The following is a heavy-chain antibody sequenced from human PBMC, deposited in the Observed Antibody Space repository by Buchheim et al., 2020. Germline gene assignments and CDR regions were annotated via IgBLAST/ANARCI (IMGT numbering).Heavy chain of an antibody. CDR1: GGSISSSSYY. CDR2: IYYSGST. V-gene: IGHV4-39*07. J-gene: IGHJ2*01. D-gene: IGHD3-22*01. CDR3: ARDRDYYDSSGYLERYFDL. Sequence: QLQLQESGPGLVKPSETLSLTCTVPGGSISSSSYYWGWIRQPPGKGLEWIGSIYYSGSTYYNPSLKSRVTISVDTSKNQFSLKLSSVTAADTAVYYCARDRDYYDSSGYLERYFDLWGRGTL.